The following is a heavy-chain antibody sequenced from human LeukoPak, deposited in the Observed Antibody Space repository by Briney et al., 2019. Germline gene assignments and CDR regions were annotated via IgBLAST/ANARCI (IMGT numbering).Heavy chain of an antibody. CDR1: GGSISSYY. CDR3: ARLRQQLVSNYYMDV. J-gene: IGHJ6*03. CDR2: IYYSGRT. Sequence: PSETLSLTCTVPGGSISSYYWSWIRHPPGKGLEWIGSIYYSGRTYYNPPLKSRVTISVDTSKNKFSLKLSSVTAADTAVYYCARLRQQLVSNYYMDVWGKGTTVTVSS. V-gene: IGHV4-59*12. D-gene: IGHD6-13*01.